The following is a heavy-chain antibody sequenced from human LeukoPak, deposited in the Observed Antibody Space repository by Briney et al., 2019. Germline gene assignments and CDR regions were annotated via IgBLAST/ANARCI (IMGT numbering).Heavy chain of an antibody. CDR1: GFTFSSYA. CDR2: ISGSGGST. V-gene: IGHV3-23*01. D-gene: IGHD2-2*01. CDR3: ATGEDIVVVPAAPAYYYYGMDV. J-gene: IGHJ6*02. Sequence: PGGSLRLSCAASGFTFSSYAMSWVRQAPGKGLEWVSAISGSGGSTYYADSVKGRFTISRDNSKNTLYLQMNSLRAEDTAVYYCATGEDIVVVPAAPAYYYYGMDVWGQGTTVTVSS.